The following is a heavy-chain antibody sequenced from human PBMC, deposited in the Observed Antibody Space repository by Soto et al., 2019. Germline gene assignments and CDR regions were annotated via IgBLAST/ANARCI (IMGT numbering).Heavy chain of an antibody. J-gene: IGHJ6*02. V-gene: IGHV1-69*13. D-gene: IGHD3-9*01. CDR1: GYTFTSYY. CDR3: ASHDILTGYHPSYYYYYYYGMDV. CDR2: IIPIFGTA. Sequence: ASVKVSCKASGYTFTSYYMNWVRQAPGQGLEWMGGIIPIFGTANYAQKFQGRVTITADESTSTAYMELSSLRSEDTAVYYCASHDILTGYHPSYYYYYYYGMDVWGQGTTVTVSS.